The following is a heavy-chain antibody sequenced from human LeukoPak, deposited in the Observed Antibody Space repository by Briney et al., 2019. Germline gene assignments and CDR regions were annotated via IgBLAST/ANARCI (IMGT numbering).Heavy chain of an antibody. CDR3: ARGNSDYDHDY. D-gene: IGHD4-11*01. Sequence: GGSLRLSCAASGFTFSSYTLNWVRQAPGKGLEWVSSISSSSSYIHYADSVKGRFTISRDNAKNSLYLQMNSLRAEDTAVYYCARGNSDYDHDYWGQGTLVTVSS. V-gene: IGHV3-21*01. J-gene: IGHJ4*02. CDR2: ISSSSSYI. CDR1: GFTFSSYT.